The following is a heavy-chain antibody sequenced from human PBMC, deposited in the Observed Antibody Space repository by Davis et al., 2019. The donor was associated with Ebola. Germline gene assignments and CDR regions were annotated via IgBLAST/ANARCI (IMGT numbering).Heavy chain of an antibody. CDR3: ARITGGVWYNYYYYDMDV. V-gene: IGHV3-66*01. CDR1: GFTFSSYS. CDR2: IYSGGST. Sequence: GESLKISCAASGFTFSSYSMDWVRQAPGKGLEWVSVIYSGGSTYYADSVKGRFTISRDNAKNSLYLQMNSLRAEDTAVYYCARITGGVWYNYYYYDMDVWGQGTTVTVSS. J-gene: IGHJ6*02. D-gene: IGHD2-8*02.